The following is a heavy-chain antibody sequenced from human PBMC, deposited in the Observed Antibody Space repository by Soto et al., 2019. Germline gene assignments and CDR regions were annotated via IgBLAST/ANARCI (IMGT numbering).Heavy chain of an antibody. D-gene: IGHD3-3*01. Sequence: VSVKVSCKTSGYPFENYGISWVRQAPGQGLEWLGWISSYNGLTIYAHKVQGRITMTTDTPTNTAHLELRTLRSDDTAVYYCARVERFLEWYLYDFDYWGQGTSVTVSS. CDR3: ARVERFLEWYLYDFDY. V-gene: IGHV1-18*01. CDR2: ISSYNGLT. J-gene: IGHJ4*02. CDR1: GYPFENYG.